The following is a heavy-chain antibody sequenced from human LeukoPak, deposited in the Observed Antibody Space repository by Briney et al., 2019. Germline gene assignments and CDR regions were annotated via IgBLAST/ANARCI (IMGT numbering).Heavy chain of an antibody. V-gene: IGHV3-15*01. CDR3: TTDSVPNYYDSSGYYYEDY. J-gene: IGHJ4*02. D-gene: IGHD3-22*01. Sequence: GGSLRLSCAASGFTFSNAWMSWVRQAPGKGLEWVGRIKSKTDGGTTDYAAPVKGRFTISRDDSKNTLYLQMNSLKAEDTAVYYCTTDSVPNYYDSSGYYYEDYWGQGTLVTVSS. CDR2: IKSKTDGGTT. CDR1: GFTFSNAW.